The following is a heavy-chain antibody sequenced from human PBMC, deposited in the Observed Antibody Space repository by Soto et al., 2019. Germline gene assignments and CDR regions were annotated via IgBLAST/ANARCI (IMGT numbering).Heavy chain of an antibody. V-gene: IGHV1-2*02. CDR2: INPNSGGT. CDR3: AREDRYCSGGSCYYDI. CDR1: GYTFTGYY. D-gene: IGHD2-15*01. Sequence: ASVKVSCKASGYTFTGYYMHWVRQAPGQGLEWMGWINPNSGGTNYAQKFQGRVTMTRDTSISTAYMELSRLRSDDTAVYYCAREDRYCSGGSCYYDIWGQGTMVTV. J-gene: IGHJ3*02.